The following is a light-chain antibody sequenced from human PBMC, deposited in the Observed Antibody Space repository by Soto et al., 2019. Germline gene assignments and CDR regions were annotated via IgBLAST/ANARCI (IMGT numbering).Light chain of an antibody. J-gene: IGKJ1*01. Sequence: DIQLTQSPSFLSASVGDRVTITCRASQSISSYLNWYQQKPGKAPKLLIYAASSLQSGVPSRFSGSGSGTDFTLTISSLQPEDFATYYCQQSYSTLGTFGQGTKVDIK. CDR1: QSISSY. CDR2: AAS. V-gene: IGKV1-39*01. CDR3: QQSYSTLGT.